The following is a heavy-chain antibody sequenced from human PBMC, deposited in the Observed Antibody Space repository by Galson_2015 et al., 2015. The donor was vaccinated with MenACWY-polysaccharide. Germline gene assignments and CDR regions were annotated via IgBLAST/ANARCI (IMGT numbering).Heavy chain of an antibody. Sequence: SLRLSCAASGFTFSAYAMSWVRQAPGKGLEWVSAISGSGGRTYYADSVKGRFTISRDNSKNTLYPQMNGLRAEDTAIYYCACEITSQGYFGYWGQGTLVTVSS. D-gene: IGHD2-2*01. J-gene: IGHJ4*02. CDR1: GFTFSAYA. CDR3: ACEITSQGYFGY. V-gene: IGHV3-23*01. CDR2: ISGSGGRT.